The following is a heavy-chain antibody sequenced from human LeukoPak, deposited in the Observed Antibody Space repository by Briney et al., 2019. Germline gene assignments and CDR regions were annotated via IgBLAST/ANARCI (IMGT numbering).Heavy chain of an antibody. CDR2: IYSGGST. J-gene: IGHJ6*03. D-gene: IGHD6-13*01. V-gene: IGHV3-53*01. CDR1: GFTVSSNY. Sequence: GGSLRLSCAASGFTVSSNYMSWVRQAPGKGLEWVSVIYSGGSTYYADSVKGRFTISRDNSKNTLYLQMNSLRAEDTAVYYCARVVAAAGMAENLWPYYYYYMDVWGKGTTVTISS. CDR3: ARVVAAAGMAENLWPYYYYYMDV.